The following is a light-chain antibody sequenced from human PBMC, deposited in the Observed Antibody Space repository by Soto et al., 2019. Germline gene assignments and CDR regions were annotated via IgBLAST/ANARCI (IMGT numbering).Light chain of an antibody. CDR1: SSNIGSNT. V-gene: IGLV1-44*01. CDR3: AAWDDSLNGPV. J-gene: IGLJ2*01. CDR2: SNY. Sequence: QSVLTQPPSASGTPGQRVTISCSGSSSNIGSNTVNWYYHLPGTAPKLLMYSNYQRPSGVPDRFSGSKSGTSASLAISGLQSKDEADYYCAAWDDSLNGPVFGGGTKLTVL.